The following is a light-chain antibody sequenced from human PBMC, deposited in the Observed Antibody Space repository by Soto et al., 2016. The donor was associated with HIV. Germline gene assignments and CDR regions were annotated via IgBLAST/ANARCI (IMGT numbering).Light chain of an antibody. CDR1: NVGSKS. J-gene: IGLJ2*01. Sequence: SYELTQPPSLSVAPRKTARITCGGNNVGSKSVQWYQQKPGQAPVLVVYDDSDRPSGIPERFSGSNSGNTATLSISRVEAGDEADYYCQVWDASTDLVVFGGGTKLTAL. V-gene: IGLV3-21*03. CDR2: DDS. CDR3: QVWDASTDLVV.